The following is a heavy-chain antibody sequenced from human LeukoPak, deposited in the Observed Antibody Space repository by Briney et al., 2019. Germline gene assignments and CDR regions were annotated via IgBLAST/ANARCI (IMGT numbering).Heavy chain of an antibody. CDR3: ARDLFYDDSSGYYLSYYYYGMDV. Sequence: ASVKVSCKASGYTFTSYGISWVRQAPGQGLEWMGWISAYNGNTNYAQKLQGRVTMTTDTSTSTAYMELRSLRSDDTAVHYCARDLFYDDSSGYYLSYYYYGMDVWGQGTTVTVSS. CDR1: GYTFTSYG. J-gene: IGHJ6*02. D-gene: IGHD3-22*01. CDR2: ISAYNGNT. V-gene: IGHV1-18*01.